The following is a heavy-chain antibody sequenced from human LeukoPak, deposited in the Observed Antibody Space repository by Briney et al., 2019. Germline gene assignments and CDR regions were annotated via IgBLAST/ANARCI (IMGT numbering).Heavy chain of an antibody. J-gene: IGHJ5*02. CDR2: INYSGST. CDR1: TGSISSSSYY. D-gene: IGHD2-21*02. CDR3: ARHGDLLSPFQT. V-gene: IGHV4-39*01. Sequence: SETLSLTCTVSTGSISSSSYYWGWIRQPPGKGLEWIGTINYSGSTYYNPSLKSRVTISVDTSKNQISLKLNSVTAADTATYYCARHGDLLSPFQTWGQGTLVTVSS.